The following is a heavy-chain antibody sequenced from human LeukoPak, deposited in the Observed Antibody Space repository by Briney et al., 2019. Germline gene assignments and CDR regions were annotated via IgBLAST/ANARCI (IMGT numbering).Heavy chain of an antibody. CDR2: INSDGYNT. J-gene: IGHJ5*02. CDR3: ARGGSDSSGFNWFDP. V-gene: IGHV3-74*01. D-gene: IGHD6-19*01. CDR1: GFTFSTYW. Sequence: GGSLRLSCAASGFTFSTYWMHWVRQAPGKGLVWVSRINSDGYNTHYADSVKGRFTISRDNAKNTLYLQMNSLRAEVTAVYYCARGGSDSSGFNWFDPWGQGTLVTVSS.